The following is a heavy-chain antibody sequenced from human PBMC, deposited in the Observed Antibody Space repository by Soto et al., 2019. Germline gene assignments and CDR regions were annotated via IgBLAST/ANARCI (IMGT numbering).Heavy chain of an antibody. Sequence: GASVKVSCKASGFTFTSSAVQWVRQARGQRLEWIGWIVVGSCNTNYAQKFQERVTITRDMSTSTAYMELSSLRSEDTAVYYCAADLENYYYYGMDVWGQGTTVTVSS. CDR1: GFTFTSSA. CDR2: IVVGSCNT. CDR3: AADLENYYYYGMDV. J-gene: IGHJ6*02. V-gene: IGHV1-58*01.